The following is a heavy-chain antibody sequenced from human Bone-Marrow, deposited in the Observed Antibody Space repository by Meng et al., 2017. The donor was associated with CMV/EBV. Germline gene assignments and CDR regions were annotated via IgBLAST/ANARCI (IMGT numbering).Heavy chain of an antibody. CDR1: GFTFSNSD. Sequence: GESLKISCAASGFTFSNSDMNWVRQAPGKGLEWVSGVSWSGSRMHYADSVKGRFIISRDNYRNYLYQQMNSMRPEDMAVYYCGRLYVPADIGAQIPIFGVSYPNWIDPWGQGTLVTVSS. V-gene: IGHV3-19*01. CDR2: VSWSGSRM. D-gene: IGHD3-3*01. CDR3: GRLYVPADIGAQIPIFGVSYPNWIDP. J-gene: IGHJ5*02.